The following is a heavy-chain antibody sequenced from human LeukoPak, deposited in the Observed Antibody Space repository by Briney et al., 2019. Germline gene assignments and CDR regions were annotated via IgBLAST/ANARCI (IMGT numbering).Heavy chain of an antibody. CDR1: GFTFSSYG. V-gene: IGHV3-30*18. CDR2: MSYDGSNK. J-gene: IGHJ4*02. D-gene: IGHD3-10*01. CDR3: AKGFASFDY. Sequence: GGSLRLSCAASGFTFSSYGMHWVRQAPGKGLEWVAVMSYDGSNKYYADSVKGRLTISRDNSKNTLFLQMNSLRAEDTAVYYCAKGFASFDYWGQGTLVTVSS.